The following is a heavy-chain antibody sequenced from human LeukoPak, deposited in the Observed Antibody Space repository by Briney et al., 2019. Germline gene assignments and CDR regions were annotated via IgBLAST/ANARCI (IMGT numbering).Heavy chain of an antibody. V-gene: IGHV4-38-2*01. J-gene: IGHJ4*02. CDR3: ARVSSGANSYYFDY. Sequence: SETLSLTCAVSGYSISSDYYWGWIRPPPGKGLEWIGTIYHSGSTYSNPSLKSRVTISVDTSKNQFSLKLSSVTAADTAVYYCARVSSGANSYYFDYWGQGTLVTVSS. CDR2: IYHSGST. D-gene: IGHD3-10*01. CDR1: GYSISSDYY.